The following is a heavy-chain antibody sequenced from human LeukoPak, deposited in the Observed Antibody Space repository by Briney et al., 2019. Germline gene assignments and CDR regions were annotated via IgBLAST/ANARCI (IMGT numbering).Heavy chain of an antibody. D-gene: IGHD1-7*01. J-gene: IGHJ3*02. Sequence: PSETLSLTCAVYGGSFSGYYWSWIRQPPGKGLEWVSAISGSGGSTYYADSVKGRFTISRDNSKNTLYLQMNSLRAEDTAVYYCAKDRGITGTTLDIWGQGTMVAVSS. CDR3: AKDRGITGTTLDI. CDR1: GGSFSGYY. CDR2: ISGSGGST. V-gene: IGHV3-23*01.